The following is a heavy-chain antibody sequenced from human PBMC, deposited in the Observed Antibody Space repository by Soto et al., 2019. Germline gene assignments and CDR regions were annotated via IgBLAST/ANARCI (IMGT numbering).Heavy chain of an antibody. D-gene: IGHD6-6*01. CDR3: ARALEYSSSPHFDY. V-gene: IGHV1-18*04. J-gene: IGHJ4*02. Sequence: GASVKVSCKASGYTFTGYGISWVRQAPGQGLEWMGWISAYNGNTNYAQKLQGRVTMTTDTSTSTAYMELRSLRSDDTAVYYCARALEYSSSPHFDYWGQGTLVTVSS. CDR1: GYTFTGYG. CDR2: ISAYNGNT.